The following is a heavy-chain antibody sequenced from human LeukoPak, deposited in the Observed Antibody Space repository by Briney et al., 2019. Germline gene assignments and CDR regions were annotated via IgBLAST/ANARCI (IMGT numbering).Heavy chain of an antibody. CDR2: ISAYNGNT. CDR1: GGTFSSYA. CDR3: ARNIVVVPAAMGLRYYYYGMDV. D-gene: IGHD2-2*01. V-gene: IGHV1-18*01. Sequence: ASVKVSCKASGGTFSSYAISWVRQAPGQGLEWMGWISAYNGNTSYAQKLQGRVTMTTDTSTSTAYMELRSLRSDDTAVYYCARNIVVVPAAMGLRYYYYGMDVWGQGTTVTVSS. J-gene: IGHJ6*02.